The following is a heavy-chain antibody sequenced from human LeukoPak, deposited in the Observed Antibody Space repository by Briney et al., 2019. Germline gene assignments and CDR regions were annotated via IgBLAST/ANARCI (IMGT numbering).Heavy chain of an antibody. Sequence: GGSLRLSCAASGFTFSSYSMNWVRQAPGKGLEWVSVIYSGGSTYYADSVKGRFTISRDNSKNTLYLQMNSLRAEDTAVYYCARAAGLTIYYYYGMDVWGQGTTVTVSS. CDR1: GFTFSSYS. D-gene: IGHD1-1*01. CDR3: ARAAGLTIYYYYGMDV. CDR2: IYSGGST. V-gene: IGHV3-66*01. J-gene: IGHJ6*02.